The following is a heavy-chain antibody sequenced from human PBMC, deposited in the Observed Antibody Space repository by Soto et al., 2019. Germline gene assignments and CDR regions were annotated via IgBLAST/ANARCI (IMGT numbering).Heavy chain of an antibody. J-gene: IGHJ4*02. D-gene: IGHD2-8*01. CDR3: AKNGLDNSPSAIDS. CDR1: GFTFRDNV. V-gene: IGHV3-23*01. CDR2: ITGSGRDT. Sequence: GGSLRLSCAASGFTFRDNVLSWVRQAPGKGLDWVSGITGSGRDTYYADSVKGRFTISRDNSKNMVFLQMNSLRAEDTALYYCAKNGLDNSPSAIDSWGPGTLVTVSS.